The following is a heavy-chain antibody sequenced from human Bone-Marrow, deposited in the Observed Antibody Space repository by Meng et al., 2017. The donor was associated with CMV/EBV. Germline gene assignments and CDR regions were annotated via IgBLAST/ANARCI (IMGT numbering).Heavy chain of an antibody. D-gene: IGHD3-3*01. V-gene: IGHV5-51*01. J-gene: IGHJ4*02. Sequence: KVSCKGSGYSFTSYWIAWVRQMPGKGLEWMGIIYPTDSDTRYSPSFQGQVTISADKSISTAYLQWSSLRASDTAMYYCARRRYDAEDFDYWGQGTLVTVSS. CDR1: GYSFTSYW. CDR3: ARRRYDAEDFDY. CDR2: IYPTDSDT.